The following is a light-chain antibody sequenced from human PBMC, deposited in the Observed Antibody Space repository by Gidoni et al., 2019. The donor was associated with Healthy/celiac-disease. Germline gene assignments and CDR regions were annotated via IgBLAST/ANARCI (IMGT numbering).Light chain of an antibody. Sequence: DSQMTQSPSTLSASVGDRVTITCRASQSISSWLAWYQQKPGKAPKLLIYKASSLESGVPSRFSGSGSGTDFTLTLSSLQPDDFETYYCQQYRTFGQGTKVEIK. J-gene: IGKJ1*01. CDR2: KAS. CDR3: QQYRT. CDR1: QSISSW. V-gene: IGKV1-5*03.